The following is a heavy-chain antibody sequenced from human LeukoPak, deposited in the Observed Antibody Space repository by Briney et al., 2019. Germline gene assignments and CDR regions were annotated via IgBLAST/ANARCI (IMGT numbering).Heavy chain of an antibody. Sequence: GGSLRLSCAASGFTFSSYWMSWVRQAPGKGLEWVADIKQDGSEKYYVDSVKGRFTISRDNAKNSLYLQMNSLRAEDTALYYCARGGYYYDSSRLLYYFDHWGQGHRVSVSS. D-gene: IGHD3-22*01. V-gene: IGHV3-7*05. CDR1: GFTFSSYW. J-gene: IGHJ4*02. CDR3: ARGGYYYDSSRLLYYFDH. CDR2: IKQDGSEK.